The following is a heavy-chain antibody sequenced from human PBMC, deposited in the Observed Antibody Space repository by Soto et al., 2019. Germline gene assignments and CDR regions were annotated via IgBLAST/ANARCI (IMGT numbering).Heavy chain of an antibody. CDR3: AKRYHTTTSCFVY. V-gene: IGHV3-23*01. Sequence: EVQLLESGGGLVQPGGSLRLSCAASGFTFNSYAMSWVRQAPGKGLEWVSITSGGGGTTYYADSVKGRFAISRDNSKNTLYLEMNSLRAEDTAVYFCAKRYHTTTSCFVYWGQGTLVTVSS. J-gene: IGHJ4*02. CDR1: GFTFNSYA. CDR2: TSGGGGTT. D-gene: IGHD2-2*01.